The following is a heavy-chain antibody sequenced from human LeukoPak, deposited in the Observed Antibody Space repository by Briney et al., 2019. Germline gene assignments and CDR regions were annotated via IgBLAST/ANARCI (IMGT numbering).Heavy chain of an antibody. V-gene: IGHV4-59*01. CDR1: GGSISSYY. Sequence: PSETLSLTCTVSGGSISSYYWSWIRQPPGKGLEWIGYIYYSGSTNYNPSLKSRVTISVDTSKNQFSLKLSSVTAADTAVYYCARVPRYRSSTSCYHFDYWGQGTLVTVSS. CDR3: ARVPRYRSSTSCYHFDY. D-gene: IGHD2-2*01. CDR2: IYYSGST. J-gene: IGHJ4*02.